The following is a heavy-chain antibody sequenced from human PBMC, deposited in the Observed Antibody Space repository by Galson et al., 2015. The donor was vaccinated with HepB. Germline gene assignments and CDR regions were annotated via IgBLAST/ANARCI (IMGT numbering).Heavy chain of an antibody. CDR1: GFTFSDYY. CDR2: ISSSGSTI. V-gene: IGHV3-11*01. J-gene: IGHJ6*02. CDR3: ARDIVVVVAAHRYYYYGMDV. Sequence: SLRLSCAASGFTFSDYYMSWIRQAPGKGLEWVSYISSSGSTIYYADSVKGRFTISRDNAKNSLYLQMNSLRAEDTAVYYCARDIVVVVAAHRYYYYGMDVWGQGTTVTVSS. D-gene: IGHD2-15*01.